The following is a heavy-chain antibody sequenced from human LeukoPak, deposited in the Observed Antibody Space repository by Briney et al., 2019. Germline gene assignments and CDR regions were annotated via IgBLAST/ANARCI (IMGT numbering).Heavy chain of an antibody. CDR1: GYTFTGYY. J-gene: IGHJ6*02. Sequence: ASVKVSCKACGYTFTGYYMHWVRQAPGQGLEWMGWINPNSGGTNYAQKFQGRVTMTRDTSISTAYMELSRLRSDDTAVYYCARVSSSSRYGMDVWGHGNTVTASS. V-gene: IGHV1-2*02. D-gene: IGHD6-13*01. CDR3: ARVSSSSRYGMDV. CDR2: INPNSGGT.